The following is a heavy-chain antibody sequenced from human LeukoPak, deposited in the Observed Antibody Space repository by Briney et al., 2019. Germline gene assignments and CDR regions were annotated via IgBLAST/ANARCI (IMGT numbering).Heavy chain of an antibody. CDR2: IHSADSHT. CDR1: GYSFTDYW. Sequence: GESLKISCKDSGYSFTDYWIGWVRQMPGKVLEWMGIIHSADSHTKYSPSFQGQVTISADKSISTAYLQWSGLKASDTAMYYCAGARHGDYRWDYWGQGTLVTVSS. CDR3: AGARHGDYRWDY. D-gene: IGHD4-17*01. V-gene: IGHV5-51*01. J-gene: IGHJ4*02.